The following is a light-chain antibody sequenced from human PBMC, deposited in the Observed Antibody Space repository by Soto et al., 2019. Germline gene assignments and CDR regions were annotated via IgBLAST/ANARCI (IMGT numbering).Light chain of an antibody. CDR1: QSLLYSGGTTF. CDR3: MQGTHWPLT. Sequence: EVVMTQSPLSLPVTLGQPASISCRSSQSLLYSGGTTFLTWFHQRPGQSPRRLIYEVSNRDSGVPDRFSGSGSATDFTLKISRVEAEDVGLYFCMQGTHWPLTFGGGTKVDIK. CDR2: EVS. J-gene: IGKJ4*01. V-gene: IGKV2-30*01.